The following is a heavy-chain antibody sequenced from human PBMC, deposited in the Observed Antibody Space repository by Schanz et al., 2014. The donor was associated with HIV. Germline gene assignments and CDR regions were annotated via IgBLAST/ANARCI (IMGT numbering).Heavy chain of an antibody. CDR2: IWYDGSNK. CDR1: GFTFSNYG. J-gene: IGHJ4*02. Sequence: QVQLVESGGGVVRPGKSLRLSCEASGFTFSNYGMHWVRQAPGKGLEWVAMIWYDGSNKFYADSVKGRFTISRDNSKNTLFLQMNSLRAEDTAVYYCARALGRFRLYHLDYWGQGTLVTVSS. D-gene: IGHD3-16*01. CDR3: ARALGRFRLYHLDY. V-gene: IGHV3-33*08.